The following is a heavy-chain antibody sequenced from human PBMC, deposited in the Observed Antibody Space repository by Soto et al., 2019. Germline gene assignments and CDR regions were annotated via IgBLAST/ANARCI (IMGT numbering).Heavy chain of an antibody. D-gene: IGHD2-15*01. V-gene: IGHV3-30*18. J-gene: IGHJ6*02. Sequence: QVQLVESGGGVVQAGRSLRLYCVASEVTLGSFGANWVRQAPGKGLEWVAVISHAGTKKNYVDSVRGRFTISRDNSKSTVYSQMNSLRDEDTAVYYCSKDRGRSGGYGMDVWGQGTTVIVS. CDR1: EVTLGSFG. CDR2: ISHAGTKK. CDR3: SKDRGRSGGYGMDV.